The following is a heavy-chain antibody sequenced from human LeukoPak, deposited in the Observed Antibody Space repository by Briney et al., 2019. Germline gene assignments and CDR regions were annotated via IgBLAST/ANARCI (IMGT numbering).Heavy chain of an antibody. CDR2: INHSGST. J-gene: IGHJ4*02. D-gene: IGHD6-19*01. Sequence: SSETLSLTCAVYGGSFSGYYWSWIRQPPGKGLEWIGEINHSGSTNYNPSLKSRVTISVDTSKNQFSLKLSSVTAADTAVYYCARHARGWYRIFDYWGQGTLVTVSS. V-gene: IGHV4-34*01. CDR3: ARHARGWYRIFDY. CDR1: GGSFSGYY.